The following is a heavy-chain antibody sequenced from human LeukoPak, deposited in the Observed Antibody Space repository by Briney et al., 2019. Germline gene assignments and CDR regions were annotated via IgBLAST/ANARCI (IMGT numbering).Heavy chain of an antibody. CDR3: ARGHYSSSYYYYYYMDV. CDR2: FDPEDGET. V-gene: IGHV1-24*01. J-gene: IGHJ6*03. Sequence: GASVKVSCKVSGYTPTELSMHWVRQAPGKGLEWMGGFDPEDGETIYAQKFQGRVTMTEDTSADTAYMELSSLRSEDTAVYYCARGHYSSSYYYYYYMDVWGKGTTVTVSS. CDR1: GYTPTELS. D-gene: IGHD6-13*01.